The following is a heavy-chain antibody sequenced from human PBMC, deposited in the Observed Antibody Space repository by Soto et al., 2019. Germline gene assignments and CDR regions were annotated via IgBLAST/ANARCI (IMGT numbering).Heavy chain of an antibody. CDR1: GGSISSGDYY. CDR3: ASSVVVVAATPDGNWFDP. V-gene: IGHV4-30-4*01. CDR2: IYYSGST. J-gene: IGHJ5*02. D-gene: IGHD2-15*01. Sequence: SETLSLTCTVSGGSISSGDYYWSWIRQPPGKGLEWIGYIYYSGSTDYNPSLKSRVTISVDTSKNQFSLKLSSVTAADTAVYYCASSVVVVAATPDGNWFDPWGQGTLVTVSS.